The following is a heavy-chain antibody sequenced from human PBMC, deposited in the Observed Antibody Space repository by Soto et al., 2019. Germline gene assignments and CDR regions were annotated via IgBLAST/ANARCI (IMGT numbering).Heavy chain of an antibody. Sequence: QVQLVQSGVEVKKPGSSVKVSCKASGGTFSSYAISWVRQAPGQGLEWMGGITPIFGTANYPQKFQGRVSFTADQSTSTAYMELSRLRSEPASVYCCASGRIAARPGSWSCDFAIWGRGTMVTVSS. CDR3: ASGRIAARPGSWSCDFAI. D-gene: IGHD6-6*01. J-gene: IGHJ3*02. CDR2: ITPIFGTA. V-gene: IGHV1-69*19. CDR1: GGTFSSYA.